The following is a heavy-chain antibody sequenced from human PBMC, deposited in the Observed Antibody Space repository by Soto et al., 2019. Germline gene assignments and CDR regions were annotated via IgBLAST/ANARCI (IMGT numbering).Heavy chain of an antibody. CDR2: IKQDGSEK. V-gene: IGHV3-7*01. J-gene: IGHJ5*02. D-gene: IGHD6-13*01. CDR3: ARDLGQQLVRWHWFDP. CDR1: GFTFSSYW. Sequence: GGSLRLSCAASGFTFSSYWMSWVRQAPGKGLEWVANIKQDGSEKYYVDSVKGRFTISRDNAKNSLYLQMNSLRAEDTAVYYCARDLGQQLVRWHWFDPWGQGTLVTVSS.